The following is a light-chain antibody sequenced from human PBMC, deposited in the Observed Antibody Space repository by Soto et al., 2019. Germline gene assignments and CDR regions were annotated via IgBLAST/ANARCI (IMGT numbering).Light chain of an antibody. CDR1: SSDVGAYNY. Sequence: QSALTQPPSASGSPGQSVTISCTGTSSDVGAYNYVSWYQQYPGKAPKLMIYEVTKRPSGVPDRFSGSKSGNTASLTVSGHKAEEEADYYCTSFLDSAFLVFGGGTKLTV. CDR3: TSFLDSAFLV. CDR2: EVT. V-gene: IGLV2-8*01. J-gene: IGLJ3*02.